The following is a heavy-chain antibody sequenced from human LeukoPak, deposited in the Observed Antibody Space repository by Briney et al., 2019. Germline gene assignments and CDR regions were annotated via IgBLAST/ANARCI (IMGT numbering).Heavy chain of an antibody. D-gene: IGHD3-3*01. V-gene: IGHV3-30*18. J-gene: IGHJ6*02. CDR2: ISYDGSNK. CDR1: GFTFSSYG. Sequence: PGGSLRLSCAASGFTFSSYGTHWVRQAPGKGLEWVAVISYDGSNKYYADSVKGRFTISRDNSKNTLYLQMNSLRAEDTAVYYCAKLGYDFWSGYGNYYYYGMDVWGQGTTVTVSS. CDR3: AKLGYDFWSGYGNYYYYGMDV.